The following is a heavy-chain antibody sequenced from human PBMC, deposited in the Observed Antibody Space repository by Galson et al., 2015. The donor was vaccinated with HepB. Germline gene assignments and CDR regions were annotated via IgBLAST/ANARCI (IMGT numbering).Heavy chain of an antibody. V-gene: IGHV4-39*01. J-gene: IGHJ5*02. Sequence: ETLSLTCSVSGGSMNSAHYQWGWIRQPPGKGLEWIGYIYNNGFTSYNPSLKSRVTIYLDTSNSQFSLTLDSVTAADTAVYYCARHLHYYGSGNSNWFDRWGQGTPVAVSS. CDR1: GGSMNSAHYQ. CDR2: IYNNGFT. D-gene: IGHD3-10*01. CDR3: ARHLHYYGSGNSNWFDR.